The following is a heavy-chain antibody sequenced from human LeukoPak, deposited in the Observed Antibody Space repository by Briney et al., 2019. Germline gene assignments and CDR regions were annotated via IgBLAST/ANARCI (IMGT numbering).Heavy chain of an antibody. CDR3: AKDQDGSGGFDY. Sequence: GGSLRLSCAASGFTFSSHAMHWVRQAPGKGLEWVAVIPYDTSNKYYVDSVKGRFTISRDNSKDTLYLQMNSLRAEDTAVYYCAKDQDGSGGFDYWGQGTLVTVSS. CDR1: GFTFSSHA. CDR2: IPYDTSNK. V-gene: IGHV3-30*04. D-gene: IGHD3-10*01. J-gene: IGHJ4*02.